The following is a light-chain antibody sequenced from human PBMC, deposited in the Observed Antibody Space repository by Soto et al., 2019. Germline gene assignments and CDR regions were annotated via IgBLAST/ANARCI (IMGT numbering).Light chain of an antibody. CDR3: SSYAGTYIV. CDR2: DVS. J-gene: IGLJ1*01. V-gene: IGLV2-8*01. Sequence: QSLLTKPPSASGSPGQSVAISSPGTSSDVGGYDYVSWYQQHPGKAPKLMIYDVSKRPSGVPDRFSGSKSGNTASLTVSGLQAEDEADYYCSSYAGTYIVFGTGTKVTVL. CDR1: SSDVGGYDY.